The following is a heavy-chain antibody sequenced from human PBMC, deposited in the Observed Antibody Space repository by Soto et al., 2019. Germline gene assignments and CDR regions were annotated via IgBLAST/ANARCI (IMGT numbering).Heavy chain of an antibody. V-gene: IGHV3-23*01. D-gene: IGHD2-15*01. CDR3: VREYCTGGNCPGWYYADV. J-gene: IGHJ6*03. CDR1: GFTFSSYA. CDR2: ISGVGGGT. Sequence: GGSLRLSCAASGFTFSSYAMSWVRQAPGKGLEWVSSISGVGGGTYYADSVKGRFTISRENAKNSLYLQMNSLRAGDTGVYYCVREYCTGGNCPGWYYADVWGRGTTVTVSS.